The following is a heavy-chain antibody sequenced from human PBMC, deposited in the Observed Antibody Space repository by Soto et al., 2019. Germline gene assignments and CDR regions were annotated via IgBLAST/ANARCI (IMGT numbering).Heavy chain of an antibody. CDR1: GYTFSTYG. Sequence: QVQLVQSGAEAKKPGASVKVSCKASGYTFSTYGISWVRQAPGQGLEWMGWISAYNGDTETNYAQKFQGRVTMTTDTSTSAAYMELRNLRSDDTAVYYCAREAAVMAAAGPDYWGQGTLVTVSS. V-gene: IGHV1-18*01. CDR2: ISAYNGDTET. D-gene: IGHD6-13*01. CDR3: AREAAVMAAAGPDY. J-gene: IGHJ4*02.